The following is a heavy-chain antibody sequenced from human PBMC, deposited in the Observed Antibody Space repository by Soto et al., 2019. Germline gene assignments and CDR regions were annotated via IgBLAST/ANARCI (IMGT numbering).Heavy chain of an antibody. Sequence: QVQLVQSGAEVKKPGSSVKVSCKASGRTFGSYTITWVRQALGQGLEWMGGITPMFGTPNYAQKFRGRVTITADESSSTAYMELSSLRSEDTAMYFCARDGTLYDSRAYYYLYWGQGTLVTVSS. D-gene: IGHD3-22*01. CDR3: ARDGTLYDSRAYYYLY. J-gene: IGHJ4*02. CDR1: GRTFGSYT. V-gene: IGHV1-69*01. CDR2: ITPMFGTP.